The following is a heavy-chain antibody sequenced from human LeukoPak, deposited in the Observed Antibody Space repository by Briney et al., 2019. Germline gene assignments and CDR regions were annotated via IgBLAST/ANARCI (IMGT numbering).Heavy chain of an antibody. J-gene: IGHJ4*02. V-gene: IGHV3-73*01. CDR3: TSLTDHSGSYDY. D-gene: IGHD1-26*01. CDR1: GFTFSSYE. CDR2: IRSKANSYAT. Sequence: GGSLRLSCAASGFTFSSYEMNWVRQAPGKGLEWVGRIRSKANSYATAYAASVKGRFTISRDDSKNTAYLQMNSLKTEDTAVYYCTSLTDHSGSYDYWGQGTLVTVSS.